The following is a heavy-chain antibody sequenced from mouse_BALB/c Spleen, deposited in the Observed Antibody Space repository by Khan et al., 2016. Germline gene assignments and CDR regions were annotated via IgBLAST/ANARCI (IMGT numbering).Heavy chain of an antibody. J-gene: IGHJ1*01. V-gene: IGHV11-2*02. Sequence: EVQLVETGGGLVQPGGSRGLSCEGSGFTFSGFWMSWVRQTPGKTLEWIGDINSDGSAINYAPSITDRFTIFRDNDKSTLYLHMSNVRSEDTATYYCMRYNPGYWYLVVWGAGTTVTVSS. CDR3: MRYNPGYWYLVV. CDR1: GFTFSGFW. CDR2: INSDGSAI.